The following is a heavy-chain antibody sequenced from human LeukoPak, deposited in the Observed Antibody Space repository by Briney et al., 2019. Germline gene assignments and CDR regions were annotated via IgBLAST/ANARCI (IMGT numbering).Heavy chain of an antibody. D-gene: IGHD2-2*01. Sequence: GGSLRLSCAASGFTFNNAWMSWVRQAPGKRPEWVGRIKTKIDGGTTDYAAPVKGRFTISRDGSKNTLYLQMNSLKTEDTAVYYCTTVLGYCSTSNCYPDYWGQGTLVTVSS. V-gene: IGHV3-15*01. CDR2: IKTKIDGGTT. CDR1: GFTFNNAW. J-gene: IGHJ4*02. CDR3: TTVLGYCSTSNCYPDY.